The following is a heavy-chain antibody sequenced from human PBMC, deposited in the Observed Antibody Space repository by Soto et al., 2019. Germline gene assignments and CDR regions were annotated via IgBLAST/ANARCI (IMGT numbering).Heavy chain of an antibody. CDR1: GFTFSGSA. J-gene: IGHJ4*02. CDR2: IRSKSNSYAT. D-gene: IGHD4-17*01. Sequence: EVQLVESGGGLVQPGGSLKLSCAVSGFTFSGSAMHWVRQASGKGLEWVGRIRSKSNSYATAYAASVKGRFTISRDDSKNTAYVQMNSLKTEDTAVYYCTRGYGVYVRDYWGQGTLVTVSS. V-gene: IGHV3-73*01. CDR3: TRGYGVYVRDY.